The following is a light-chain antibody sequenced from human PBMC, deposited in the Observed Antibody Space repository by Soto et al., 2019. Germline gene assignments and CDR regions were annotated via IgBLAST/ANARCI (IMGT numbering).Light chain of an antibody. CDR1: QSVSSGS. Sequence: VLTQSPCTLSSSPGERATLSCRASQSVSSGSLAWYQQKPGQAPRLLIYGASSRATGIPDRISGSGSGTDFTLTISRLEPEDFAVYYCQQYGSPPQTFGQGTKVDNK. CDR2: GAS. J-gene: IGKJ1*01. CDR3: QQYGSPPQT. V-gene: IGKV3-20*01.